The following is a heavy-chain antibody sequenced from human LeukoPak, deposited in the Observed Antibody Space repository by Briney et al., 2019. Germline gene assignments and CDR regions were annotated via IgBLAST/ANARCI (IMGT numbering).Heavy chain of an antibody. Sequence: SETLSLTCSVSGGSISSSSYYWGWIRQPPGKGLEWIGSIYYSRSTYYNPSLKSRVTISVDTSKNQFSLKLSSVTAADTAVYYVAGHAGSGLGQLAFDYWGQGTLVTVSP. V-gene: IGHV4-39*01. CDR3: AGHAGSGLGQLAFDY. D-gene: IGHD3-16*01. J-gene: IGHJ4*02. CDR2: IYYSRST. CDR1: GGSISSSSYY.